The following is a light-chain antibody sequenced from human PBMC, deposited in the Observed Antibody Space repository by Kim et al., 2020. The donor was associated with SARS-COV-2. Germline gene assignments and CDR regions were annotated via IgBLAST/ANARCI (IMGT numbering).Light chain of an antibody. CDR2: SNN. CDR3: AAWDDSLSGYV. CDR1: SSTIGSNY. V-gene: IGLV1-47*02. Sequence: GQRVTIASSGSSSTIGSNYVYWYPQLPGTAPKLLIYSNNQRPSGVPDRFSGSKSGTSASLAISGLRSEDEADYYCAAWDDSLSGYVFGTGTKVTVL. J-gene: IGLJ1*01.